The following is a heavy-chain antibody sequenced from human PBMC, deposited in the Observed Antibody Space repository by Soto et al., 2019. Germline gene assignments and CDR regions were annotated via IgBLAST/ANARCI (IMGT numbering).Heavy chain of an antibody. J-gene: IGHJ5*02. CDR3: ARLSGWFDP. D-gene: IGHD3-10*01. V-gene: IGHV3-48*01. Sequence: EVQLVESGGGLVQPGGSLSLSCAASGFTFSSYSMNWVRQAPGKGLEWVSYISSSSSTIYYADSVKGRFTISRDNAKNSLYLQMNSLRAEDTAVYYCARLSGWFDPWGQGTLVTVSS. CDR1: GFTFSSYS. CDR2: ISSSSSTI.